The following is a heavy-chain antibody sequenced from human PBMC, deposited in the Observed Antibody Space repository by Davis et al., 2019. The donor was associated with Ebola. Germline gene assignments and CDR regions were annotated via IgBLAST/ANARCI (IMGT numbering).Heavy chain of an antibody. V-gene: IGHV5-51*01. CDR2: IYPGDSYT. J-gene: IGHJ4*02. D-gene: IGHD3-10*01. Sequence: GESLKISCKGSGYSFTSYWIGWVRQMPGKGLEWMGIIYPGDSYTNYSPSFQGHVTISADKSISTAYLQWSSLKASDTAMYYCARLHMVRGVIRDYWGQGTLVTVSS. CDR1: GYSFTSYW. CDR3: ARLHMVRGVIRDY.